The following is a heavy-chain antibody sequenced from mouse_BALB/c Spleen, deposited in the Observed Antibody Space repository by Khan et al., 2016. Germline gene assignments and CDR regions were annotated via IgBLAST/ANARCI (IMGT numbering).Heavy chain of an antibody. CDR2: IKPSNGGT. CDR1: DYTFSSYF. CDR3: TRALYYYGTSYGRYYAMDY. J-gene: IGHJ4*01. V-gene: IGHV1S81*02. D-gene: IGHD1-1*01. Sequence: QVQLQQSGAELVSPGASVKLSCKTSDYTFSSYFIYWVKQRPGQGLEWIGEIKPSNGGTNFNENFKSKATLTVDKSSSTSYIQLTSLTSEDSAVXYCTRALYYYGTSYGRYYAMDYWGQGTSVTVSS.